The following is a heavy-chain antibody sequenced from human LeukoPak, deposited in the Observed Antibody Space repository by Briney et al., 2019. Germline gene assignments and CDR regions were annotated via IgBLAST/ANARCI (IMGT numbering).Heavy chain of an antibody. CDR1: GGTFSSYA. D-gene: IGHD6-19*01. CDR2: FDHEDGET. J-gene: IGHJ5*02. Sequence: ASVKVSCKASGGTFSSYAISWVRQAPGKGLEWMGGFDHEDGETIYAQKFQGRVTMTEDTSTDTAYMELSSLRSEDTAVYYCATATGVQWLSWFDPWGQGTLVTVSS. CDR3: ATATGVQWLSWFDP. V-gene: IGHV1-24*01.